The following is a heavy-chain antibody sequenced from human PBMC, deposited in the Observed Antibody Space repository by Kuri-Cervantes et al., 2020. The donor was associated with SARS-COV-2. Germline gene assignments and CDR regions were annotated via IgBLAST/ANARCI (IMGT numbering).Heavy chain of an antibody. D-gene: IGHD5-12*01. J-gene: IGHJ5*02. Sequence: SQTLSLTCAVYGGSFSGYYWSWIRQPPGKGLEWIGEINHSGSTNYNPSLKSRVTISVDTSKNQLSLKLSSVTAADTAVYYCARGGYSGYEGWFDPWGQGTLVTVSS. V-gene: IGHV4-34*01. CDR2: INHSGST. CDR3: ARGGYSGYEGWFDP. CDR1: GGSFSGYY.